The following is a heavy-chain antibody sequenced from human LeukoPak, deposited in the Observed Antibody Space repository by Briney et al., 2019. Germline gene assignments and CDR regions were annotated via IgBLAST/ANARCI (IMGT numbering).Heavy chain of an antibody. CDR1: GYTFTSYG. J-gene: IGHJ6*03. D-gene: IGHD4-11*01. CDR3: AATLNYYYYMVV. CDR2: ISAYNGNT. V-gene: IGHV1-18*03. Sequence: ASXKVSCKSSGYTFTSYGISLVRQAPGRGLEWMGWISAYNGNTNYAQKLQGRVTITTDTSTSTAYMELRSLRSDDMAVYYCAATLNYYYYMVVWGKGTTLTVSS.